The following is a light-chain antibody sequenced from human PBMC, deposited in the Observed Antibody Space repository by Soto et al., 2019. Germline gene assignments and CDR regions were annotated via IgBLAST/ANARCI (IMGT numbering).Light chain of an antibody. CDR3: QQYNSYPIT. Sequence: DIPMTQSPSTLSASVGDRVTITCRASQSISSWLAWYQQKPGKAPKVLIFKASSLQSGVPSRFSGSGSGTEFTLTISSLQPDDFATYHCQQYNSYPITFGQGTRLEIK. CDR1: QSISSW. J-gene: IGKJ5*01. V-gene: IGKV1-5*03. CDR2: KAS.